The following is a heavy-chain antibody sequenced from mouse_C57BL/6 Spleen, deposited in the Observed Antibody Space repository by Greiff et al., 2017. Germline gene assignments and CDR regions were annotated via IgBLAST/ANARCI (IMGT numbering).Heavy chain of an antibody. D-gene: IGHD2-5*01. Sequence: VQLQQSGPELVKPGASVKISCKASGYAFSSSWMNWVKQRHGKGLEWIGRIYPGDGDTNYNGKFKGKATLTADKSSSTAYMQLSSLTSEDSAVYFCARYYSNYGGYFDVWGTGTTVTVSS. CDR2: IYPGDGDT. V-gene: IGHV1-82*01. CDR3: ARYYSNYGGYFDV. CDR1: GYAFSSSW. J-gene: IGHJ1*03.